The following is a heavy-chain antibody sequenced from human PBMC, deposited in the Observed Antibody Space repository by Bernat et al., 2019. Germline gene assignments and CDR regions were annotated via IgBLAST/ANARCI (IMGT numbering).Heavy chain of an antibody. CDR3: ARGGIAVAGTPFRY. D-gene: IGHD6-19*01. Sequence: QVQLVESGGGVVQPGKSLRLSCAASGITFSSYAMHWVRQAPGKGLEWVAVISYDGSNKYYADSVKGRFTISRDNSKNTLYLQMNSLRAEDTAVYYCARGGIAVAGTPFRYWGQGTLVTVSS. CDR1: GITFSSYA. V-gene: IGHV3-30-3*01. J-gene: IGHJ4*02. CDR2: ISYDGSNK.